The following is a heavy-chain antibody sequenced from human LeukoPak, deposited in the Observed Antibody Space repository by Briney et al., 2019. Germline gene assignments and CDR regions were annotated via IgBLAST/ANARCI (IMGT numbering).Heavy chain of an antibody. V-gene: IGHV4-59*01. D-gene: IGHD5-12*01. J-gene: IGHJ4*02. CDR1: GGSISSYY. CDR3: ARNQERSGDLDY. CDR2: IYYSGST. Sequence: SETLSLTCTVSGGSISSYYWSWIRQPPGKGLEWIGYIYYSGSTNYNPSLKSRVTISVDTSKNQFSLKLSSVTAADTAVYYCARNQERSGDLDYWGQGTLVTVSS.